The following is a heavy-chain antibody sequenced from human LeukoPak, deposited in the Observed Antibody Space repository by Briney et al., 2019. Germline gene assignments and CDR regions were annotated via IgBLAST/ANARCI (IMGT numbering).Heavy chain of an antibody. CDR1: GFTFSIYW. Sequence: GGSLRLSCAAAGFTFSIYWIHWVRQVPGKGLVWFSRINSDGSNTIYADSVRGRFTISRDNAKDTVFLQMNSLRGEDTAVYYCARDVVLAGTDAFDIWGQRTVVSVAS. J-gene: IGHJ3*02. D-gene: IGHD6-19*01. CDR3: ARDVVLAGTDAFDI. V-gene: IGHV3-74*01. CDR2: INSDGSNT.